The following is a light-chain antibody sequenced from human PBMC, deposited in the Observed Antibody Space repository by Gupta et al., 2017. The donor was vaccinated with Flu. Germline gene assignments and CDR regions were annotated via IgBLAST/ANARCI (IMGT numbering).Light chain of an antibody. J-gene: IGKJ4*01. CDR1: QSISGR. CDR2: KAS. Sequence: DTQMTQSPATLSASVGDRVTVTCRASQSISGRLAWYQQKPGKATKILIHKASSIESGVPSRFRGRRSGTEFTLTISSMQPDDFAIYVCQQSVTYPLTSGGGPKVEI. V-gene: IGKV1-5*03. CDR3: QQSVTYPLT.